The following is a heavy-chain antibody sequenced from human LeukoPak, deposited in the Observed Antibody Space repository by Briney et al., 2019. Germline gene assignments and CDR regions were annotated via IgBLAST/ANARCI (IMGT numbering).Heavy chain of an antibody. J-gene: IGHJ4*02. Sequence: GGSLRLSCAASGFTFSNAWMSWVRQAPGKGLEWVGRIKSKTDGGTTDYAAPVTGTFTISRDDSKNTLYLQMNSLKTEDTAVYYCTTDSYYDFWSSYYDRYYFDYWGQGTLVTVSS. CDR2: IKSKTDGGTT. CDR3: TTDSYYDFWSSYYDRYYFDY. V-gene: IGHV3-15*01. D-gene: IGHD3-3*01. CDR1: GFTFSNAW.